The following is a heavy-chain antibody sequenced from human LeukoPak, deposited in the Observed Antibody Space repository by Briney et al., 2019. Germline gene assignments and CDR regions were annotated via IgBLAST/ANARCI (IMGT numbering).Heavy chain of an antibody. J-gene: IGHJ4*02. CDR3: ARDCSWYLDY. V-gene: IGHV1-46*01. CDR2: INPSGGST. Sequence: ASVRVSCKASGYTFTSYYMHWVRQAPGQGLEWMGIINPSGGSTSYAQKFQGRVTMTRDTSTSTVYMELSSLRSEDTAVYCCARDCSWYLDYWGQGTLVTVSS. CDR1: GYTFTSYY. D-gene: IGHD6-13*01.